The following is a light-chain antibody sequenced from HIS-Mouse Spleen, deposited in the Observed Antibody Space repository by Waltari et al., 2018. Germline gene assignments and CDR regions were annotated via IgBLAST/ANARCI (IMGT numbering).Light chain of an antibody. CDR1: SSDVGSSNL. CDR3: CSYAGSSTFYVV. Sequence: QSALTQPASVSGSPGQSITISCTGTSSDVGSSNLVSWYQQHPGKAPKLMIYEGSKRPSGVSNRFSGSKSGNTASLTISGLQAEDEADYYCCSYAGSSTFYVVFGGGTKLTVL. V-gene: IGLV2-23*03. J-gene: IGLJ2*01. CDR2: EGS.